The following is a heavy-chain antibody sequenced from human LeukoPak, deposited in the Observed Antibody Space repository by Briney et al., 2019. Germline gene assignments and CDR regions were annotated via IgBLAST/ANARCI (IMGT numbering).Heavy chain of an antibody. Sequence: ASVKVSCKASRYTFTGYYMHWVRQAPGQGLEWMGRINPNSGDTIYAQNFQGRVTVTRDTSISTAYMELSRLRSDDTAVYYCACWGGGNQGHWGQGTLVTVSS. CDR2: INPNSGDT. CDR3: ACWGGGNQGH. J-gene: IGHJ4*02. D-gene: IGHD4-23*01. V-gene: IGHV1-2*06. CDR1: RYTFTGYY.